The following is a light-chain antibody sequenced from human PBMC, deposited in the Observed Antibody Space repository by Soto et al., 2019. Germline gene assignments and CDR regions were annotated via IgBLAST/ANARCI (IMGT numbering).Light chain of an antibody. CDR2: DAC. J-gene: IGKJ2*03. Sequence: DIQLTQSPSIVSASLGDRVTISCRASQSVFIWLAWYQQKRGKAPKLLIYDACALESGVPPRFSSSGFVTDFTLSIDGLQSADVAVYYCQQYQNYSSSCGQGTELEI. V-gene: IGKV1-5*01. CDR3: QQYQNYSSS. CDR1: QSVFIW.